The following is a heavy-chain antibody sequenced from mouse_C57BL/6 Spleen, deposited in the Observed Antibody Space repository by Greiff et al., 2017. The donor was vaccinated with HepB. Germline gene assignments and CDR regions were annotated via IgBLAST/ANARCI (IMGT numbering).Heavy chain of an antibody. D-gene: IGHD1-1*01. Sequence: VQLQQSGPELVKPGASVKISCKASGYTFTDYYMNWVKQSHGKSLEWIGDINPNNGGTSYNQKFKGKATLTVDKSSSTAYMELRSLTSEDSAVYYCARDGSKFRYFDVWGTGTTVTVSS. CDR2: INPNNGGT. J-gene: IGHJ1*03. CDR3: ARDGSKFRYFDV. CDR1: GYTFTDYY. V-gene: IGHV1-26*01.